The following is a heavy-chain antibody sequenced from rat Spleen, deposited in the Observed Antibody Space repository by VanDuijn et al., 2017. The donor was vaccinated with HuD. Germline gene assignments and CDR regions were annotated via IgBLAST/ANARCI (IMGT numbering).Heavy chain of an antibody. CDR3: ARRHYGYTDYFDY. Sequence: EVQLVGSGGGLVQPVRSLKLSCAASGFTFSNYYMAWVRQAPTKGLEWVATISYGDGSGHSSTYYRDSVKGRFTISRDNAKSTLSLQLDSLRSEDTATYYCARRHYGYTDYFDYWGQGVMVTVSS. CDR1: GFTFSNYY. J-gene: IGHJ2*01. CDR2: ISYGDGSGHSST. V-gene: IGHV5-25*01. D-gene: IGHD1-9*01.